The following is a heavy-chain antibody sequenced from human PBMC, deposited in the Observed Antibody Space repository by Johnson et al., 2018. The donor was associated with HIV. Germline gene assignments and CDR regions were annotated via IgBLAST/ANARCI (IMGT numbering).Heavy chain of an antibody. Sequence: QEQLVESGGGVVQPGRSLRLSCAASGFTFSSYAMHWVRQAPGKGLEWVALISYDGSITYYADSVKGRFTISRDNSKNTLYLQMNSLRAEDTAVYYCARDACWDDAFDILGHVTMVTVSS. CDR3: ARDACWDDAFDI. D-gene: IGHD1-26*01. V-gene: IGHV3-30*04. J-gene: IGHJ3*02. CDR1: GFTFSSYA. CDR2: ISYDGSIT.